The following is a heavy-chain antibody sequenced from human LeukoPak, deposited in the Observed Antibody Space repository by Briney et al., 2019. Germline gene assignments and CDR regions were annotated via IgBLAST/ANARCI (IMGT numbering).Heavy chain of an antibody. D-gene: IGHD2-2*01. Sequence: GASVTVSCKASGYTFTSYAMNWVRQAPGQGLEWMGWINTNTGNPTYAQGFTGRFVFSLDTSVSTAYLQISSLKAEDTAVYYCAREDVVVPAAIYYWFDPWGQGTLVTVSS. CDR3: AREDVVVPAAIYYWFDP. J-gene: IGHJ5*02. CDR1: GYTFTSYA. CDR2: INTNTGNP. V-gene: IGHV7-4-1*02.